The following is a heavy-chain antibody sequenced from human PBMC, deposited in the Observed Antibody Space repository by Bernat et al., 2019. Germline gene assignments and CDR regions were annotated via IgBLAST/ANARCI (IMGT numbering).Heavy chain of an antibody. CDR1: GGTFSSYA. V-gene: IGHV1-69*12. J-gene: IGHJ6*02. Sequence: QVQLVQSGAEVKKPGSSVKVSCKASGGTFSSYAISWVRQAPGQGLEWMGGIIPIFGTANYAQKFQGRVTITADESTSTVYMELSSLTSGETAVYYCGKSLIQHFYYNGLDVWGQGTTVTVSS. CDR3: GKSLIQHFYYNGLDV. CDR2: IIPIFGTA. D-gene: IGHD5-18*01.